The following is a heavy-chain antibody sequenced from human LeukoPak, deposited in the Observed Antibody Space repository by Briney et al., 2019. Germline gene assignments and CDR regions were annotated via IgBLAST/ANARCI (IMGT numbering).Heavy chain of an antibody. CDR3: ASANWEPFFDY. CDR2: INHSGST. V-gene: IGHV4-34*01. J-gene: IGHJ4*02. Sequence: SETLSLTCAVYGGSFSGYYWSWIRQPPGKGLEWIGEINHSGSTNYNPSLKSRVTISVDTSKNQFSLKLSSVTAADTAVYYCASANWEPFFDYWGQGTLVTVSS. CDR1: GGSFSGYY. D-gene: IGHD7-27*01.